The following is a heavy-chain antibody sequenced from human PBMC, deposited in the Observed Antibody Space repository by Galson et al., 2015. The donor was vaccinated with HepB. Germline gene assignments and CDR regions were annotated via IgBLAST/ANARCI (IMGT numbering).Heavy chain of an antibody. CDR2: MNPYTDNT. J-gene: IGHJ4*02. Sequence: VKVSCKASGYTFTSYEVNWVRQATGQGLEWMGWMNPYTDNTAYAQNFQGRITMTGDTSIDTAYMTLSSLTSEDTAIYYCARGLRVQGNTYFFDYWGQGTLVTVSS. CDR3: ARGLRVQGNTYFFDY. CDR1: GYTFTSYE. D-gene: IGHD3-10*01. V-gene: IGHV1-8*01.